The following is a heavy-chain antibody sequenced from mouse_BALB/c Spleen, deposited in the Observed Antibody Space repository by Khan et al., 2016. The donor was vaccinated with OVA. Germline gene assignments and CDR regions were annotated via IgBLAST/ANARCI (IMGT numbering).Heavy chain of an antibody. CDR3: TIRGYVAWFTY. V-gene: IGHV1S135*01. CDR1: GYSFTSYY. J-gene: IGHJ3*01. Sequence: VQLQQSGPELMKPGASVKISCKASGYSFTSYYLHWVMQSHGESLEWIGYVDPFSGGTTYNQKFKGKATLTVDKSSSTAYMHLSNLTSEDSAVYYCTIRGYVAWFTYWGQGTLVTVSA. CDR2: VDPFSGGT. D-gene: IGHD2-2*01.